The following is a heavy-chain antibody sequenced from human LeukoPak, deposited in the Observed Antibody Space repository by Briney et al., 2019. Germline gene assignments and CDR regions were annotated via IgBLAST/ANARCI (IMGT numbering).Heavy chain of an antibody. CDR3: AREMDEDGSGSPDY. CDR1: GYTFTSYG. V-gene: IGHV1-18*01. D-gene: IGHD3-10*01. Sequence: AXVKVXXXASGYTFTSYGISWVRQAPGQGLEWMGWISAYNGNTNYAQKLQGRVTITTDTSTSTAYMELRSLRSDDTAVYYCAREMDEDGSGSPDYWGQGTLVTVSS. J-gene: IGHJ4*02. CDR2: ISAYNGNT.